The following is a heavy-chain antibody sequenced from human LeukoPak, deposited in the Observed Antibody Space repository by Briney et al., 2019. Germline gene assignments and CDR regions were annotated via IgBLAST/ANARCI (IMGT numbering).Heavy chain of an antibody. CDR2: INPSGGST. J-gene: IGHJ4*02. D-gene: IGHD3-10*01. CDR1: GYTFTTYY. Sequence: ASVKVSCKASGYTFTTYYMHWVRQAPVQGLEWMGIINPSGGSTSYAQKFQGRVTMTRDTSTGTVYMELSSLRSEDTAVYYCARASITMVRGVTHTEPLDYWGQGTLVTVSS. CDR3: ARASITMVRGVTHTEPLDY. V-gene: IGHV1-46*01.